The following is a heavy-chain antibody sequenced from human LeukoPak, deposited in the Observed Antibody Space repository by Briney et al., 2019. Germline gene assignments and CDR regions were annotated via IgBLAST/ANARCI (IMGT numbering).Heavy chain of an antibody. D-gene: IGHD3-22*01. V-gene: IGHV3-74*01. J-gene: IGHJ4*02. CDR1: GFTFSSYW. Sequence: GGSPRLSCAASGFTFSSYWMHWVRQAPGKGLVWVSRINSDGSSTSYADSVKGRFTISRDNAKNTLYLQMNSLRAEDTAVYYCARDRYYDSPDYWGQGTLVTVSS. CDR2: INSDGSST. CDR3: ARDRYYDSPDY.